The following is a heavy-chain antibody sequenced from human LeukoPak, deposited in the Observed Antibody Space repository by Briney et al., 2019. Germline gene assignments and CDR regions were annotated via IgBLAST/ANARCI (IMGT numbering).Heavy chain of an antibody. Sequence: GSLRLSCEASGFTFSSYTMNWVRQAPGKGLEWVSGINNSGGGTYYADSVKGRFTISRDNSKNTLFLQINSLRAEDSAVFYCARYSAHPNAFDIWGQGTMVTVSS. CDR1: GFTFSSYT. CDR2: INNSGGGT. CDR3: ARYSAHPNAFDI. J-gene: IGHJ3*02. D-gene: IGHD1-26*01. V-gene: IGHV3-23*01.